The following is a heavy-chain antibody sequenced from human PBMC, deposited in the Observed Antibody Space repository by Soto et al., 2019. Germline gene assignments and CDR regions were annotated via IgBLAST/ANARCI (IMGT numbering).Heavy chain of an antibody. J-gene: IGHJ3*02. V-gene: IGHV3-7*01. CDR2: INQDGSQR. D-gene: IGHD2-2*02. Sequence: PGGSLRLSCAASRFNFGSHWMNWVRQAPGKGLEWVANINQDGSQRRYADSVRGRFTISRDNAQNSLHLQMNSLRADDTGVYYCARDFYTNDHDAYDMWGQGTMVTVSS. CDR1: RFNFGSHW. CDR3: ARDFYTNDHDAYDM.